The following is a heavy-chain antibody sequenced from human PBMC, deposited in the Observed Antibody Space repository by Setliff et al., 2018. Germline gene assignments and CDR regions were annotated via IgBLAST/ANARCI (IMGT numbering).Heavy chain of an antibody. V-gene: IGHV4-59*10. CDR1: GGSFSGYY. J-gene: IGHJ4*02. CDR3: ARHPHYDSSGYRDY. CDR2: IYTSGST. D-gene: IGHD3-22*01. Sequence: SETLSLTCAVYGGSFSGYYRGWIRQPAGKGREWIGRIYTSGSTSYNPAFKSRVTISVDTSKNQFSLKLSSVTAADTAVYYCARHPHYDSSGYRDYWGQGTLVTVSS.